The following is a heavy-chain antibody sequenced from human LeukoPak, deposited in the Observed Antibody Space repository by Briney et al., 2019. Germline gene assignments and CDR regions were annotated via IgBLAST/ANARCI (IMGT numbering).Heavy chain of an antibody. J-gene: IGHJ3*02. D-gene: IGHD1-26*01. Sequence: GGSLRLSCAASGFTFSSYEMNWVRQAPGKGLEWVSYISSSGSTICYADSVKGRFTISRDNAKNSLYLQMNSLRAEDTAVYYCAREGTGSGDSFNIWGQGTMVTVSS. V-gene: IGHV3-48*03. CDR2: ISSSGSTI. CDR3: AREGTGSGDSFNI. CDR1: GFTFSSYE.